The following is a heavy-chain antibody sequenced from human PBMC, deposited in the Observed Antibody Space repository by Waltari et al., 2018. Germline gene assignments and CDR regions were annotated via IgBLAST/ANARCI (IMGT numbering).Heavy chain of an antibody. CDR1: GFTFSSYG. CDR2: ISYDGGNK. Sequence: QVQLVESGGGVVQPGRSLRPSCAASGFTFSSYGMHWLRSAPGQGPEWVAVISYDGGNKYYADTVKGRFTISRDNSKNTLYLQMNSLRAEDTAVYYCAKGGIVVVPAADYWGQGTLVTVSS. CDR3: AKGGIVVVPAADY. J-gene: IGHJ4*02. V-gene: IGHV3-30*18. D-gene: IGHD2-2*01.